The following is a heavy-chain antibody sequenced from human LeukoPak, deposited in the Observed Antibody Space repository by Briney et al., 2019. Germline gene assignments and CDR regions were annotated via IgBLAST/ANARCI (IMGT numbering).Heavy chain of an antibody. J-gene: IGHJ4*02. D-gene: IGHD4-17*01. V-gene: IGHV3-23*01. CDR2: ISDSGGST. CDR1: GFPFSRYG. Sequence: PGGSLRLSCAASGFPFSRYGMSWVRQAPGKGLEWVSGISDSGGSTFYADSVKGRFTISRDNSKNTLYLQMNSLRAEDTAIYYCAKDMVTTVTSCYFDYWGQGTLVSVSS. CDR3: AKDMVTTVTSCYFDY.